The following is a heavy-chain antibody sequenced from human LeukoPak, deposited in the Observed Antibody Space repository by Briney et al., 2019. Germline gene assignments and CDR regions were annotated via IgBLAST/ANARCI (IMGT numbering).Heavy chain of an antibody. V-gene: IGHV4-4*07. J-gene: IGHJ5*02. CDR3: ARDRPTPGDCTSTTCYRWFDP. D-gene: IGHD2-2*01. CDR1: GGSISSYC. Sequence: SETLSLTCTVSGGSISSYCWSWIRQPAGKGLEWIGRISSSGSTNYNPSLRSRITMSADTSKNQFSLKLSSVTAADTAVYYCARDRPTPGDCTSTTCYRWFDPWGQGTLVSVSS. CDR2: ISSSGST.